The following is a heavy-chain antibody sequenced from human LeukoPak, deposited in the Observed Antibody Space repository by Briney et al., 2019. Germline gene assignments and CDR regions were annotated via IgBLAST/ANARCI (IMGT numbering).Heavy chain of an antibody. D-gene: IGHD5-18*01. J-gene: IGHJ4*02. CDR3: ARRGRGYSYGSDY. CDR2: IYTSGST. V-gene: IGHV4-61*02. CDR1: GGSISSGSYY. Sequence: NASETLSLTCTVSGGSISSGSYYWSWIRQPAGKGLEWIGRIYTSGSTHYNPSLKSRVTISVDTSKNQFSLKLSSVTAADTAVYYCARRGRGYSYGSDYWGQGTLVTVSS.